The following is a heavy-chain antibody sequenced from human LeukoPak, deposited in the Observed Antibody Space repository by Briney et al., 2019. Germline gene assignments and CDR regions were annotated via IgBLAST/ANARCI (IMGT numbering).Heavy chain of an antibody. CDR3: AKDREYCSSTSCYLDAFDI. Sequence: PGGSLRLSCAASGFTFSSYWMSWVRQAPGRGLEWVANIKQDGSEKYYVDSVKGRFTISRDNAKNSLYLQMNSLRAEDTAVYYCAKDREYCSSTSCYLDAFDIWGQGTMVTVSS. CDR2: IKQDGSEK. V-gene: IGHV3-7*01. D-gene: IGHD2-2*01. CDR1: GFTFSSYW. J-gene: IGHJ3*02.